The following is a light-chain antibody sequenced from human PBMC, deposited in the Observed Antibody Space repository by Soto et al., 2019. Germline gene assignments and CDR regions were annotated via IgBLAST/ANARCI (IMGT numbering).Light chain of an antibody. CDR2: AAS. CDR1: RSFSSSY. J-gene: IGKJ2*01. CDR3: QQYGASPPYT. V-gene: IGKV3-20*01. Sequence: EIVLTQSPGTLSLSPGERATLSCRASRSFSSSYLAWYQQKPGQAPRLLIYAASTRATGIPDRFSGSGSATYFTLTISRLEPEDCAVYYCQQYGASPPYTFGQGTKLEIK.